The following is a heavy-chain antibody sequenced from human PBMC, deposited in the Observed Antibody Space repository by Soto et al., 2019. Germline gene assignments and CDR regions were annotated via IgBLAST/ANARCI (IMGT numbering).Heavy chain of an antibody. J-gene: IGHJ4*02. V-gene: IGHV4-59*12. CDR3: ARGIGMTGVVEGDAPDKYYLDS. D-gene: IGHD1-20*01. CDR1: GGSISTYY. Sequence: SETLSLTCNVSGGSISTYYWSWIRQPPGKGLEWIGYIYYSGNTNYNPSLKSRVIISVDTSKNQFSLKLTSVTAADTAVYYCARGIGMTGVVEGDAPDKYYLDSWGQGTLVTVSS. CDR2: IYYSGNT.